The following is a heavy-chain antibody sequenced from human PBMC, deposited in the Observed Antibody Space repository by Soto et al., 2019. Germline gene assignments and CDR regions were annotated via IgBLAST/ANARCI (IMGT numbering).Heavy chain of an antibody. Sequence: QVQLVQSGAELRKPGSAVKLSCKASGGTFSNSPISWVRQIPGQGPEWMGRIIPSPARTIYSRKFWGRVTLTADKSTQTVYMTLSSLTTEDSGVYYCARDQVGASSFDYWGQGTRVTVSS. V-gene: IGHV1-69*08. D-gene: IGHD1-26*01. J-gene: IGHJ4*02. CDR1: GGTFSNSP. CDR2: IIPSPART. CDR3: ARDQVGASSFDY.